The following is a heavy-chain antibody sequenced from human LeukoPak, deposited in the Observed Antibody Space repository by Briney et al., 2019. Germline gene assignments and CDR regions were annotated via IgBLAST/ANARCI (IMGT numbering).Heavy chain of an antibody. D-gene: IGHD6-19*01. V-gene: IGHV2-5*02. CDR3: AHSGGGRSGFAYYFDY. CDR1: GFSLSTSGVG. J-gene: IGHJ4*02. Sequence: SGPTLVKPTQTLTLTCTFSGFSLSTSGVGVGWIRQPPGKALEWLALIYWDDDKRYSPSLKSRLTITKDTYKNQVVLTMTNMDPMDTATYYCAHSGGGRSGFAYYFDYWGQGTLVTVSS. CDR2: IYWDDDK.